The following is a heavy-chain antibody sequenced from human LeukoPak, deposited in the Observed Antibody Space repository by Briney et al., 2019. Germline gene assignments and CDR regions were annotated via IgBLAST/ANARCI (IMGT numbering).Heavy chain of an antibody. CDR1: GGTFSSYA. CDR2: IIPIFGTA. CDR3: ARDPLAWTGSDDAFDI. D-gene: IGHD3/OR15-3a*01. J-gene: IGHJ3*02. V-gene: IGHV1-69*05. Sequence: SSVKVSCKASGGTFSSYAISWVRQAPGQGLEWMGGIIPIFGTANYAQKFQGRVTITTDESTSTAYMELSSLRSEDTAVYYCARDPLAWTGSDDAFDIWGQGTMVTVSS.